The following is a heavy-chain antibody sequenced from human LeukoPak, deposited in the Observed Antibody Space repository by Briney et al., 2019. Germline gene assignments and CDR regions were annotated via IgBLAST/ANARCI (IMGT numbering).Heavy chain of an antibody. D-gene: IGHD3-10*01. J-gene: IGHJ6*03. CDR2: ISGSGSRT. Sequence: GGSLRLSCAASGFTFSSYAMSWVRQAPGKGLEWVSEISGSGSRTYYADYVKGRLTISRDNPKNTLYLQMNSLRADDTAVYYCAKEMRNFGTYYYYMDVWGKGTTVTVSS. CDR1: GFTFSSYA. V-gene: IGHV3-23*01. CDR3: AKEMRNFGTYYYYMDV.